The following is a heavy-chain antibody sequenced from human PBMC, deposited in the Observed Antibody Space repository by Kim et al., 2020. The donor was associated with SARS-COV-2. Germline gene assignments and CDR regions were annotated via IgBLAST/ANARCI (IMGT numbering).Heavy chain of an antibody. Sequence: GGSLRLSCAASGFTFSSYEMNWVRQAPGKGLEWVSYISSSGSTIYYADSVKGRFTISRDNAKNSLYLQMNSLRAEDTAVYYCARVRVGFGELFLVDYWGQGTLVTVSS. J-gene: IGHJ4*02. CDR3: ARVRVGFGELFLVDY. CDR1: GFTFSSYE. D-gene: IGHD3-10*01. V-gene: IGHV3-48*03. CDR2: ISSSGSTI.